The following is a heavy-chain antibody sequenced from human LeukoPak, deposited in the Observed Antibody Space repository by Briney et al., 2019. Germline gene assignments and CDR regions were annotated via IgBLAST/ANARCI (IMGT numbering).Heavy chain of an antibody. CDR3: ARDLRGARDIVVVPAALGY. CDR1: GYTFTGYY. CDR2: INPSGGST. V-gene: IGHV1-46*01. D-gene: IGHD2-2*01. Sequence: GASVKVSCKASGYTFTGYYMHWVRQAPGQGLEWMGIINPSGGSTSYAQKFQGRVTMTRDMSTSTVYMELSSLRSEDTAVYYCARDLRGARDIVVVPAALGYWGQGTLVTVSS. J-gene: IGHJ4*02.